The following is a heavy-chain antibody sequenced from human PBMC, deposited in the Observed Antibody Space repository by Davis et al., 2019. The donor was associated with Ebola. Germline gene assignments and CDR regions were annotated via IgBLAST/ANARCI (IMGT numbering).Heavy chain of an antibody. J-gene: IGHJ3*02. V-gene: IGHV2-70*11. CDR1: GFSLSTSGVG. CDR3: ARIGVGTSCYGDGDAFDI. D-gene: IGHD2-2*01. Sequence: SGPTLVKPTQTLTLTCTFSGFSLSTSGVGVGWIRQPPGKALEWLARIDWDDNKYYSTSLKTRLTISKDTSKNQVVLTMTNMDPVDTATYYCARIGVGTSCYGDGDAFDIWGQGTMVTVSS. CDR2: IDWDDNK.